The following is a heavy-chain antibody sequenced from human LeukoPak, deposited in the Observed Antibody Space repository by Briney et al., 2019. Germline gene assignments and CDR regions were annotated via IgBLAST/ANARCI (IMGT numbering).Heavy chain of an antibody. CDR1: GGSISSSTYY. CDR2: IYYSGST. Sequence: ASETLSLTCTVSGGSISSSTYYWGWIRQPPGKGLEWIGSIYYSGSTYYNPSLNSRVTISVDTSKNQFSLKLSSVTAADTAVYYCARERWDCSSTSCYTGMSGYYFDYWGQGTLVTVSS. V-gene: IGHV4-39*07. CDR3: ARERWDCSSTSCYTGMSGYYFDY. D-gene: IGHD2-2*02. J-gene: IGHJ4*02.